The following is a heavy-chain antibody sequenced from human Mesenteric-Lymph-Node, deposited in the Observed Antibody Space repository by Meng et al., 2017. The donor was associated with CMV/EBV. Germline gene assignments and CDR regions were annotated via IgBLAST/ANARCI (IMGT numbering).Heavy chain of an antibody. Sequence: ASVKVSCKASGYTFTSYDISWVRQAPGQGLEWMGWISAYNGNTNYAQKLQGRVTMTTDTSTSTAYMELRSLRSDDTAVYYCARDRSQWELLELFGYWGQGTLVTVSS. CDR3: ARDRSQWELLELFGY. CDR1: GYTFTSYD. J-gene: IGHJ4*02. V-gene: IGHV1-18*01. D-gene: IGHD1-26*01. CDR2: ISAYNGNT.